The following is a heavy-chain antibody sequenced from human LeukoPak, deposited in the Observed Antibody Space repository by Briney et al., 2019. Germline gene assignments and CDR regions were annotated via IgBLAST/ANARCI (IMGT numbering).Heavy chain of an antibody. CDR3: ARVMITFGGALIYFDC. CDR2: ISAYNGNT. Sequence: ASVKVSCKASGYTFTSYGISWVRQAPGQGLEWMGWISAYNGNTNYAQKLQGRVTMATDTSTSTAYMELRSLRSDDTAVYYCARVMITFGGALIYFDCWGQGTLVTVSS. J-gene: IGHJ4*02. D-gene: IGHD3-16*01. V-gene: IGHV1-18*01. CDR1: GYTFTSYG.